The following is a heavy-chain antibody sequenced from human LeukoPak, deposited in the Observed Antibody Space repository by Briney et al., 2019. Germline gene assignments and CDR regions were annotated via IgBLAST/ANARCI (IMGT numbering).Heavy chain of an antibody. CDR3: AKEIGYCSSTSCPTGGI. V-gene: IGHV3-23*01. Sequence: GGSLRLSCAASGFTFVHFAMSWVRQAPGKGLQWVSIISDSTTNTYYIDSVKGRFTISRDNSKNTLYLQMNSLRAEDTAVYYCAKEIGYCSSTSCPTGGIWGQGTMVTVSS. D-gene: IGHD2-2*01. J-gene: IGHJ3*02. CDR2: ISDSTTNT. CDR1: GFTFVHFA.